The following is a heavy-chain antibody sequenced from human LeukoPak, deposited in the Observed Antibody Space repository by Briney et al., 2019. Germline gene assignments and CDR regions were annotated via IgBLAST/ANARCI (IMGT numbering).Heavy chain of an antibody. D-gene: IGHD6-13*01. CDR1: GFTFSSYA. J-gene: IGHJ4*02. V-gene: IGHV3-30-3*01. Sequence: GGSLRLSCAASGFTFSSYAMHWVRQAPGKGLEWVAVISYDGSNKYYADSVKGRFTISRDNSKNTLYLQMNSLRAEDTAVYYCAGEAAAGQGYFDYWGQGTLVTVSS. CDR2: ISYDGSNK. CDR3: AGEAAAGQGYFDY.